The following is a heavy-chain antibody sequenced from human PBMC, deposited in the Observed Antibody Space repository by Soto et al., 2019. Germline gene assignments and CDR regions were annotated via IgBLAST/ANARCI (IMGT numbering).Heavy chain of an antibody. D-gene: IGHD1-7*01. Sequence: GGSLRLSCAASGFTFSTHEMNWVRPAPGKGLEWLSYIRGGGSPIYYADSVRGRFTISRDNAKNSLYLQMNSLRAEDTAIYYCASKRFGTTDFNYWGQGALVTVSS. CDR3: ASKRFGTTDFNY. CDR1: GFTFSTHE. CDR2: IRGGGSPI. V-gene: IGHV3-48*03. J-gene: IGHJ4*02.